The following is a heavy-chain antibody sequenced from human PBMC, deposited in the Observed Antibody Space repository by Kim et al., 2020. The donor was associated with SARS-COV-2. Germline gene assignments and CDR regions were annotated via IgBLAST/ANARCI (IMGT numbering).Heavy chain of an antibody. CDR3: ARVSEGATYGY. D-gene: IGHD1-26*01. Sequence: ASVKVSCKASGYTFTSYAMHWVRQAPGQRLEWMGWINAGNGNTKYSQKFQGRVTNTRDTSASTAYMELSSLRSEDTAVYYCARVSEGATYGYWGQGTLVTVSS. V-gene: IGHV1-3*01. J-gene: IGHJ4*02. CDR1: GYTFTSYA. CDR2: INAGNGNT.